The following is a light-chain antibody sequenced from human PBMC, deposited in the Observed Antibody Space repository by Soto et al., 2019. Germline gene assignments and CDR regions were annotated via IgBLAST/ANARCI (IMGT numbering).Light chain of an antibody. CDR3: QQHNDWPQVT. CDR1: QSVRSN. Sequence: EIVMTQSPATLSVSPGERATLSCRASQSVRSNLAWYQQKPGQAPRLLIYGASNRATGIPARFSGSGSGTEYTLTISSPQSEDLAVYYCQQHNDWPQVTFGGGTKVEIK. J-gene: IGKJ4*01. CDR2: GAS. V-gene: IGKV3-15*01.